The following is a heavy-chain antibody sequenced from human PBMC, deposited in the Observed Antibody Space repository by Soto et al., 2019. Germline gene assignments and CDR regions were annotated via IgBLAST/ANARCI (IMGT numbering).Heavy chain of an antibody. CDR1: GFTFDDYG. Sequence: GGSLRLSCAASGFTFDDYGMSWVRQAPGKGLEWVSGINWNGGSTGYADSVKGRFTISRDNAKNSLYLQMNSLRAEDTALYYCARDIPRGYSYGYGGGKYYYGMDVWGQGTTVTVSS. V-gene: IGHV3-20*04. CDR2: INWNGGST. J-gene: IGHJ6*02. CDR3: ARDIPRGYSYGYGGGKYYYGMDV. D-gene: IGHD5-18*01.